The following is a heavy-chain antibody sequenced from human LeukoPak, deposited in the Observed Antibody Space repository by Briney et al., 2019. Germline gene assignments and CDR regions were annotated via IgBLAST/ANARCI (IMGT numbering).Heavy chain of an antibody. CDR1: GFTFSSYG. V-gene: IGHV3-33*01. CDR3: ARDLGYFDY. Sequence: GGSLRLSCAASGFTFSSYGMHWVRQAPGKGLEWVTFLWYDGSNKYYADSVKGRFTISRDNSKNTLYLQMNTLRAEDTAVYYCARDLGYFDYWGQGTLSPSPQ. J-gene: IGHJ4*02. CDR2: LWYDGSNK.